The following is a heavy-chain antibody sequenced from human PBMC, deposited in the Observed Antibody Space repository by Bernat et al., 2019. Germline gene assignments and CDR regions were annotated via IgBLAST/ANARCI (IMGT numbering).Heavy chain of an antibody. CDR3: ATWTNIAVAGTGAFDI. D-gene: IGHD6-19*01. J-gene: IGHJ3*02. CDR1: GFTVSSNY. CDR2: IYSGGST. Sequence: EVQLVESGGGLVQPGGSLRLSCAASGFTVSSNYMSWVRQAPGKGLEWVSVIYSGGSTYYADSMKGRFTISRHNSKNTLYLQMNSLRAEDTAVYYCATWTNIAVAGTGAFDIWGQGTMVTVSS. V-gene: IGHV3-53*04.